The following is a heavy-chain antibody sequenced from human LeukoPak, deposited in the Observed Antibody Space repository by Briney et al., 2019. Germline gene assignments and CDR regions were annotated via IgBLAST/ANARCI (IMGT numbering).Heavy chain of an antibody. J-gene: IGHJ4*02. CDR2: MNPNSGGT. CDR1: GYTFTGYY. CDR3: ARTPRYYFGSGSYLDY. D-gene: IGHD3-10*01. V-gene: IGHV1-2*02. Sequence: ASVKVSCKASGYTFTGYYMHWVRRAPGQGLEWTGWMNPNSGGTNYAQKSQGRVTMTRDTSISTAYMELSRLRSDDTAVYYCARTPRYYFGSGSYLDYWGQGSLVTVSS.